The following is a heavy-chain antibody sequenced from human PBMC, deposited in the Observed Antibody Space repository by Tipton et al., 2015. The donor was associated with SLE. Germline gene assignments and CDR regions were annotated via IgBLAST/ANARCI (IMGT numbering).Heavy chain of an antibody. Sequence: TLSLTCTVSGGSISAYSFYWGWIRQPPGKGLEWIGSISYTGSTSYNPSLKSRVTISQDTSKNQFSLRLSSVTAADTAVYYCARAGILTGYYPYFDYWGQGTLVTVSS. CDR3: ARAGILTGYYPYFDY. CDR2: ISYTGST. CDR1: GGSISAYSFY. D-gene: IGHD3-9*01. J-gene: IGHJ4*02. V-gene: IGHV4-39*07.